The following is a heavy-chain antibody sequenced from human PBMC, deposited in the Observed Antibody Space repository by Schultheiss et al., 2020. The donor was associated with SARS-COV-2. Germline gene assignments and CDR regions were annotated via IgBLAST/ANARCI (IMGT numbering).Heavy chain of an antibody. D-gene: IGHD6-19*01. CDR1: GFTFSSYA. CDR2: ISGSGGST. CDR3: ATLYSSRSDAFDI. J-gene: IGHJ3*02. V-gene: IGHV3-23*01. Sequence: GGSLRLSCAASGFTFSSYAMSWVRQAPGKGLEWVSAISGSGGSTYYADSVKGRFTIYRDNSKNTLYLQMNSLRAEDTAVYYCATLYSSRSDAFDIWGQGTMVTVSS.